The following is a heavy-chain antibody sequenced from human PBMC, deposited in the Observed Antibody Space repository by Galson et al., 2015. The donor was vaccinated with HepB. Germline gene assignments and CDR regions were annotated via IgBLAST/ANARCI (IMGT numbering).Heavy chain of an antibody. D-gene: IGHD2-21*02. Sequence: SVKVSCKASGYTFTTYYMHWVRQAPGQGLEWMGIINPSGGTTEYAQNFQGRVTMTRDTSTSAVYMELSSLRSEDTAVYYCARGGDLDAFDIWGQGTMVTVSS. CDR3: ARGGDLDAFDI. CDR1: GYTFTTYY. V-gene: IGHV1-46*01. CDR2: INPSGGTT. J-gene: IGHJ3*02.